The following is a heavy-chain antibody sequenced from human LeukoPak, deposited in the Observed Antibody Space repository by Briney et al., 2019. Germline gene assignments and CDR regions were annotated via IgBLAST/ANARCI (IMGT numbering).Heavy chain of an antibody. V-gene: IGHV3-30-3*01. D-gene: IGHD6-13*01. CDR3: ARVSPYSSSWFDY. Sequence: PGRSLRLSCAASGFAFSSYAMHWVRQAPGKGLEWVAVISYDGSNKYYADSVKGRFTISRDNSKNTLYLQMNSLRAEDTAVYYCARVSPYSSSWFDYWGQGTLVSVSS. CDR2: ISYDGSNK. J-gene: IGHJ5*01. CDR1: GFAFSSYA.